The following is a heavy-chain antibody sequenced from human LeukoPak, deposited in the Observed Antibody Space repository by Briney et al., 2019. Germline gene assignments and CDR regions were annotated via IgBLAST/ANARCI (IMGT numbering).Heavy chain of an antibody. J-gene: IGHJ3*02. CDR2: ISGSGGST. CDR1: GFTFSSYA. V-gene: IGHV3-23*01. D-gene: IGHD3-22*01. Sequence: GGSLRLSCAASGFTFSSYAMSWVRQAPGKGLEWVSAISGSGGSTYYADSVKGRFTISRDNSKNTLYLQMNSLRAENTAVYYCAKHYYDSSEAFDIWGQGTMVTVSS. CDR3: AKHYYDSSEAFDI.